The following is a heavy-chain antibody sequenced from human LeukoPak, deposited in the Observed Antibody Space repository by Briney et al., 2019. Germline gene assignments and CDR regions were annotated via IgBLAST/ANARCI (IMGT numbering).Heavy chain of an antibody. CDR3: TPRLT. J-gene: IGHJ5*01. Sequence: KPGGSLRLSCAASGFTFSDARMTWVRQAPGKGLEYIGHIKTKTEGETTDYAAPVKGRCTVSRDDSKNTVYMQMNSLKTEDTGVYYCTPRLTWGHGTLVTVSS. CDR1: GFTFSDAR. V-gene: IGHV3-15*01. CDR2: IKTKTEGETT.